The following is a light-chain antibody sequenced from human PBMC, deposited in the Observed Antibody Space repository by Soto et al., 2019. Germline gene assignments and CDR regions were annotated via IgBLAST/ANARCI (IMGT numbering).Light chain of an antibody. CDR3: QQYGNSPIT. J-gene: IGKJ5*01. V-gene: IGKV3-20*01. CDR1: QSVLYSAY. CDR2: GTS. Sequence: DILLNHAPDSLAVSLGARATIKRKSSQSVLYSAYLGWYQQKPGQAPRLLIYGTSSRATGIPDRFSGSGSGTDFTLTISRLEPEDFAVYYCQQYGNSPITFGQGTRLEIK.